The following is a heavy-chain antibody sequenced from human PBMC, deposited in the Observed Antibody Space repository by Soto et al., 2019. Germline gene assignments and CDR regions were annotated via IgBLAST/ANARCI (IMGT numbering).Heavy chain of an antibody. V-gene: IGHV3-74*03. CDR2: ISSDGSST. Sequence: EVQLVESGGGLVQPRGSLRLSCAASGFTFSSSWIHWVRQAPGKGLVWVSRISSDGSSTMYADAVKGRFTISRDNAKNTVYLQMNSLRAEDTAVYYCARDGSLGNFDYWGQGTLATVSS. D-gene: IGHD1-26*01. J-gene: IGHJ4*02. CDR3: ARDGSLGNFDY. CDR1: GFTFSSSW.